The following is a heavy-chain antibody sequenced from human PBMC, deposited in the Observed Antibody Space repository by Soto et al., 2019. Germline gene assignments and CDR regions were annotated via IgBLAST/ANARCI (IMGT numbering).Heavy chain of an antibody. V-gene: IGHV1-69*08. Sequence: QVLLVQSGTEVTRPGSSVKVSCQASGGILSSYTFSWVRQAPVQGLEWMGRIYPLPGVAKYAPQYQGRVTRHADASTSRLYMQLSSLRSDDTATYYGARDKTSMSSDTSFDYWGQGTLVTVSS. D-gene: IGHD3-16*01. CDR1: GGILSSYT. J-gene: IGHJ4*02. CDR2: IYPLPGVA. CDR3: ARDKTSMSSDTSFDY.